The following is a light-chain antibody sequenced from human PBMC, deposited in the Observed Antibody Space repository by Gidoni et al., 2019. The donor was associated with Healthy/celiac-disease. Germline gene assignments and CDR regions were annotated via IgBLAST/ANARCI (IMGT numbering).Light chain of an antibody. CDR1: QSISSW. J-gene: IGKJ1*01. CDR2: KAS. CDR3: QQYNSYST. V-gene: IGKV1-5*03. Sequence: DLKMTQSPSTLSASVRDRVTITCRASQSISSWLAWYQQKPGKAPKLLIYKASSLESGVPSRFSGSGSGTEFTLTISSLQPDDFATYYCQQYNSYSTFGQGTKVEIK.